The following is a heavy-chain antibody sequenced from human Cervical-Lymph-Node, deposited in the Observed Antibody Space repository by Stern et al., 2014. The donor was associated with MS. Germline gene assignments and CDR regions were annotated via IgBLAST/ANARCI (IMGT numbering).Heavy chain of an antibody. D-gene: IGHD3-10*01. Sequence: QVQLQESGPGLVKPSETLSLTCTVSGGSISSYYWSWIRQPPGKGLEWIGYIYYSGSTNYNPSLKSRVTISVDTSKNQFSLKLSSVTAADTAVYYCARVPPSMVRNYYGMDVWGQGTTVTVSS. V-gene: IGHV4-59*01. CDR2: IYYSGST. CDR3: ARVPPSMVRNYYGMDV. J-gene: IGHJ6*02. CDR1: GGSISSYY.